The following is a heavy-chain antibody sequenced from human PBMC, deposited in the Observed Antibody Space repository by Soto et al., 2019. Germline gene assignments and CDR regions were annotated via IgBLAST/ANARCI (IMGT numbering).Heavy chain of an antibody. J-gene: IGHJ6*02. CDR2: IDPSDSYT. CDR3: ASLAVHYYGMDV. CDR1: GYSFTSYW. V-gene: IGHV5-10-1*01. Sequence: ESLKISCKGSGYSFTSYWISWVRQMPGKGLEWMGRIDPSDSYTDYSPSFQGHVTISADKSISTAYLQWSSLKASDTAMYYCASLAVHYYGMDVWGQGTTVTVSS. D-gene: IGHD2-21*01.